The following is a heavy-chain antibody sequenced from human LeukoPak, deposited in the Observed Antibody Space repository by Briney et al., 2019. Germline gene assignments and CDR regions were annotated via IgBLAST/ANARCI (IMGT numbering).Heavy chain of an antibody. V-gene: IGHV1-2*02. CDR2: INPNSGGA. D-gene: IGHD3-3*01. CDR1: GYSFTDYY. Sequence: GASVKVSCKTSGYSFTDYYMHWVRQAPGQGLEWMGWINPNSGGANYAQKFLGRVTMTRDTSISTAYMELSRLRSDDTAVYYCARDQGTLRFSEWRFDNWGQGTLVTVSS. CDR3: ARDQGTLRFSEWRFDN. J-gene: IGHJ4*02.